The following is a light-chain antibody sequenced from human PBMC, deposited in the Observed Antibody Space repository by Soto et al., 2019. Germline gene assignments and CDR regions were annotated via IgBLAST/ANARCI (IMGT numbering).Light chain of an antibody. CDR3: QQTYSTPWR. V-gene: IGKV1-39*01. CDR2: PAS. CDR1: QSISSY. J-gene: IGKJ1*01. Sequence: DIQMTQSPSSLSASVGDRVTITCRASQSISSYLNWYQQKPGKAPKLLIYPASSLQSGVPSRFSGSESGTDFTLTISSLQPEDFATYYCQQTYSTPWRFGQGTKVKSN.